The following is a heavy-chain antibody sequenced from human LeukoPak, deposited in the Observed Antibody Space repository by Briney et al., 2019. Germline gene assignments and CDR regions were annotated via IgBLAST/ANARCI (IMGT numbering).Heavy chain of an antibody. Sequence: SETLSLTCTVSGGSISSYYWSWIRQPPGKGLEWIGYIYYSGSTNYNPSLKSRVTISVDTSKNQFSLKLSSVTAADTAVYYCARGGYYYDSSGYYEAGNWFDPWGQGTLVTVSS. CDR3: ARGGYYYDSSGYYEAGNWFDP. J-gene: IGHJ5*02. CDR2: IYYSGST. CDR1: GGSISSYY. D-gene: IGHD3-22*01. V-gene: IGHV4-59*01.